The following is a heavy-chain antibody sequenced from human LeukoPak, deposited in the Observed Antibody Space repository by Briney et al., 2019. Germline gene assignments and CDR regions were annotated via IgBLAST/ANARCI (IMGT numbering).Heavy chain of an antibody. CDR1: GFTFSSYS. V-gene: IGHV3-33*08. CDR2: IWYDGSNK. D-gene: IGHD2-2*02. CDR3: ARQYCSSTSCYTWSYYYYYYGMDV. Sequence: PGGSLRLSCAASGFTFSSYSMNWVRQAPGKGLEWVAVIWYDGSNKYYADSVKGRFTISRDNSKNTLYLQMNSLRAEDTAVYYCARQYCSSTSCYTWSYYYYYYGMDVWGQGTTVTVSS. J-gene: IGHJ6*02.